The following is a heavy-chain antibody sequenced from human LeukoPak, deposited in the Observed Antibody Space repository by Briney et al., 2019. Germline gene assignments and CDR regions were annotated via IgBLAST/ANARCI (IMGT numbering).Heavy chain of an antibody. V-gene: IGHV4-39*01. CDR1: AGSISSSYYY. CDR3: ARQSLLAVAGVFDY. Sequence: SETLSLTCTVSAGSISSSYYYWGWLRQPPGKGLERIGSFYDSGSTYYNPSLKGRVTISEDTSKNQFSLKLSSVTAGDTAVYYCARQSLLAVAGVFDYWGQGTLVTVSS. D-gene: IGHD6-19*01. CDR2: FYDSGST. J-gene: IGHJ4*02.